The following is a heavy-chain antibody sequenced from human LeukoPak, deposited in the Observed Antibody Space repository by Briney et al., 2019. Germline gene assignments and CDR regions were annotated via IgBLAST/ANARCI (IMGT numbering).Heavy chain of an antibody. V-gene: IGHV3-21*01. CDR1: GFTFSSYS. CDR3: ARGWRWLQSRYYFDY. D-gene: IGHD5-24*01. Sequence: GGSLRLSCAASGFTFSSYSMNWVRQAPGKGLEWVSSISSSSSYIYYADSVKGRFTISRDNAKNSLYLQMNSLRAEDTAVYYCARGWRWLQSRYYFDYWGQGTLVTVSS. CDR2: ISSSSSYI. J-gene: IGHJ4*02.